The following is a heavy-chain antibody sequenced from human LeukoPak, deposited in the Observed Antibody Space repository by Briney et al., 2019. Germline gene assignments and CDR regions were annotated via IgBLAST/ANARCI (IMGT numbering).Heavy chain of an antibody. Sequence: SXTLSXTCTVSGYSISSGYYWGWIRQPPGKGLEWIGTIYYTGSTYYNPSLKSRVTISVDKSKNQFSLKLSSVTAADTAVYYCARVPRIAVAENWFDPWGQGTLVTVSS. J-gene: IGHJ5*02. CDR1: GYSISSGYY. D-gene: IGHD6-19*01. CDR3: ARVPRIAVAENWFDP. CDR2: IYYTGST. V-gene: IGHV4-38-2*02.